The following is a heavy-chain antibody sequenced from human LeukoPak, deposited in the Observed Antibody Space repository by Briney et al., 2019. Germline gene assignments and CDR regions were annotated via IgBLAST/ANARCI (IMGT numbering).Heavy chain of an antibody. CDR1: GFTFSSYW. D-gene: IGHD2-15*01. CDR3: ANVYCRGGRCSDFEI. J-gene: IGHJ3*02. V-gene: IGHV3-7*03. CDR2: IKQDGSEK. Sequence: GGSLRLSCAASGFTFSSYWVSWVRQAPGKGLEWVANIKQDGSEKYYVDSVKGRFTISRDNAKNSLYLQMNSLKTEDTAVYYCANVYCRGGRCSDFEIWGQGTMVTVSA.